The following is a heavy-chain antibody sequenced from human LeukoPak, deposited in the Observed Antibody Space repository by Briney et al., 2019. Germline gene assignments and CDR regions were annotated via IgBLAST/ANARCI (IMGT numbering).Heavy chain of an antibody. CDR1: GFTFSSYS. CDR3: ARASYYYGSGSYYNDWFDP. CDR2: ISSSSSYI. V-gene: IGHV3-21*01. J-gene: IGHJ5*02. Sequence: GGSLRLSCAASGFTFSSYSMNWVRQAPGKGLEWVSSISSSSSYIYYADSVKGRFTIPRDNAKNSLYLQMNSLRAEDTAVYYCARASYYYGSGSYYNDWFDPWGQGTLVTVSS. D-gene: IGHD3-10*01.